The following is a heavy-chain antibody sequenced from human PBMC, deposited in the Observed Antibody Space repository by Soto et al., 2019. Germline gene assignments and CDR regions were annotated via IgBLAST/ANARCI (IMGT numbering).Heavy chain of an antibody. J-gene: IGHJ4*02. V-gene: IGHV3-73*01. CDR1: GVSVRGSA. CDR3: AKPPPLRYYDSSGSVDY. D-gene: IGHD3-22*01. Sequence: GGSLRLSCAASGVSVRGSAMPGVRQASGKGLEWVGRIRSKANSYTTEYAASVKGRFTISRDNSKNTLYLQMNSLRAEDTAVYYCAKPPPLRYYDSSGSVDYWGQGTLVTVSS. CDR2: IRSKANSYTT.